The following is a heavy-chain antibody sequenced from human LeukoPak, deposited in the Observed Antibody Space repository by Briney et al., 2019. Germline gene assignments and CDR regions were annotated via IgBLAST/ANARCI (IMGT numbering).Heavy chain of an antibody. CDR2: IKQDGSEK. D-gene: IGHD1-26*01. CDR1: GFTFSIAW. V-gene: IGHV3-7*01. CDR3: ARVWLVGATAFDY. Sequence: SGGSLRLSCAASGFTFSIAWMSWVRQAPGKGLEWVANIKQDGSEKYYVDSVKGRFTISRDNAKNSLYLQMNSLRAEDTAVYYCARVWLVGATAFDYWGQGTLVTVSS. J-gene: IGHJ4*02.